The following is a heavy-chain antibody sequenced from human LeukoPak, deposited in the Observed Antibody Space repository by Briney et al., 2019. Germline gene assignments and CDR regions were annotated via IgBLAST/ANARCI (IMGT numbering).Heavy chain of an antibody. Sequence: SETLSLTCAVSGHSISSDYFWGWIRQSPGKGLEWIGSFSHGGSAYYSPSLKSRVTMSVYTSKNHFSLKLNSVTAADTGVYYCARGAITSSWHWFDPWGQGTLVIVSS. D-gene: IGHD6-13*01. CDR3: ARGAITSSWHWFDP. CDR2: FSHGGSA. CDR1: GHSISSDYF. J-gene: IGHJ5*02. V-gene: IGHV4-38-2*01.